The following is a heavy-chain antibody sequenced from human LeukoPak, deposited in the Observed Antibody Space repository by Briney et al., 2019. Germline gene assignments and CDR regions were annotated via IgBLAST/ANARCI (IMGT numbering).Heavy chain of an antibody. J-gene: IGHJ4*02. Sequence: GGSLRLSCAASGFTFSSYAMHWVRQAPGKGLEWVAVISYDGSNKYYADSVKGRFTISRDNSKNTLYLQMNSLRAEDTAVYYCARDIWGITMVRGVSPGFDYWGQGTVVTVSS. V-gene: IGHV3-30*01. D-gene: IGHD3-10*01. CDR2: ISYDGSNK. CDR1: GFTFSSYA. CDR3: ARDIWGITMVRGVSPGFDY.